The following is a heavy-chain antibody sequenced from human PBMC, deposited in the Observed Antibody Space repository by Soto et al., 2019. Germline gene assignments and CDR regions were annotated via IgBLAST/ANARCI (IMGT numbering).Heavy chain of an antibody. CDR1: GFTFSSYE. Sequence: EVQLEESGGGLVQPGGSLRLSCAASGFTFSSYEMNWVRQAPGKGLEWVSYISSSGSTIYYADSVKGRFTISRDNAKNSLYLQMNSLRAEDTAVYYCARGGESYYLYYFDYWGQGTLVTVSS. J-gene: IGHJ4*02. V-gene: IGHV3-48*03. CDR2: ISSSGSTI. CDR3: ARGGESYYLYYFDY. D-gene: IGHD1-26*01.